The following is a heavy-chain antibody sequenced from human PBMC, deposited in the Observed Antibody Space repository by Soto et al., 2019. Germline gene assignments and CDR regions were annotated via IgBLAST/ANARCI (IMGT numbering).Heavy chain of an antibody. D-gene: IGHD3-3*01. Sequence: TSETLSLTCTVSGGSISSYYWSWIRQPPGKGLEWIGYIYYSGSTNYNPSLKSRVTISVDTSKNQFSLKLSSVTAADTAVYYCARHGHGVDYWGQGTLVTVSS. CDR2: IYYSGST. CDR3: ARHGHGVDY. J-gene: IGHJ4*02. V-gene: IGHV4-59*08. CDR1: GGSISSYY.